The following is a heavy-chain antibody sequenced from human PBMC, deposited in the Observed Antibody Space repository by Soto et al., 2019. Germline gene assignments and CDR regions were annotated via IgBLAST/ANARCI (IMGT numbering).Heavy chain of an antibody. CDR3: ARDVYSFRSSSFDY. Sequence: GGSLRLSCAASGFTFSNYGMHWVRQAPGKGLEWVTVISDDGSSESYAASVKGRFSVSRDNSKNTLYLQMNSLRREDTGVYYCARDVYSFRSSSFDYWGQGTLVTVSS. V-gene: IGHV3-30*03. CDR2: ISDDGSSE. D-gene: IGHD6-6*01. CDR1: GFTFSNYG. J-gene: IGHJ4*02.